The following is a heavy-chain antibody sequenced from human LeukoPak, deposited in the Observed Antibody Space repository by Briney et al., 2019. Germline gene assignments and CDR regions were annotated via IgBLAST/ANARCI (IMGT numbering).Heavy chain of an antibody. CDR2: INPNSGGT. CDR1: GYTFTGYS. Sequence: ASVKVSCKASGYTFTGYSMHWVRQAPGQGLEWMGWINPNSGGTDYAQKFQGRVTMTRDTSISTAYMELSRLRSDDTAVYYCARDRTPNRGGTYYYYFDYWGQGTLVTVS. D-gene: IGHD1-26*01. V-gene: IGHV1-2*02. J-gene: IGHJ4*02. CDR3: ARDRTPNRGGTYYYYFDY.